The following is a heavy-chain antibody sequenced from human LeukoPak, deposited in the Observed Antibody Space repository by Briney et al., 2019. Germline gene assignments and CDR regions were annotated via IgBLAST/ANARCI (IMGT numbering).Heavy chain of an antibody. V-gene: IGHV1-2*02. D-gene: IGHD1/OR15-1a*01. CDR2: INPNSGGT. CDR1: GYTFTSYG. J-gene: IGHJ4*02. Sequence: ASVKVSCKASGYTFTSYGISWVRQAPGQGLEWMGWINPNSGGTNYAQKFQGRVTMTRDTSISTAYMELSRLRSDDTAMYYCARVMPGTPYYFDYWGQGTLVTVSS. CDR3: ARVMPGTPYYFDY.